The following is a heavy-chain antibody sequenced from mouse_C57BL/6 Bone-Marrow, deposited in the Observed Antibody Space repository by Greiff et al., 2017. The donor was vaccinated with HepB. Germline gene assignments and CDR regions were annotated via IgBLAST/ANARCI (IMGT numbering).Heavy chain of an antibody. J-gene: IGHJ2*01. V-gene: IGHV5-6*01. CDR1: GFTFSSYG. CDR3: ARHGFGDY. D-gene: IGHD2-2*01. Sequence: EVKLMDSGGDLVKPGGSLKLSCAASGFTFSSYGMSWVRQTPDKRLEWVATISSGGSYTYYPDSVKGRFTISRDNAKNTLYLQMSSLKSEDTAMYYCARHGFGDYWGQGTTLTVSS. CDR2: ISSGGSYT.